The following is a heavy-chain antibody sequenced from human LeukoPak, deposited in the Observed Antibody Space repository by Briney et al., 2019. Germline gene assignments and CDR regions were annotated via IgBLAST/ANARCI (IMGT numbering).Heavy chain of an antibody. Sequence: PGGSLRLSCAASAFTFSTYAMSWVRQAPGMGLEWVSGISGSGAGIYYADSVRGRFTISRDNSKNTLYLQMNSLRAEDTAVYYCSNLYSSNYWGQGTLVTVSS. V-gene: IGHV3-23*01. CDR1: AFTFSTYA. CDR3: SNLYSSNY. D-gene: IGHD6-13*01. CDR2: ISGSGAGI. J-gene: IGHJ4*02.